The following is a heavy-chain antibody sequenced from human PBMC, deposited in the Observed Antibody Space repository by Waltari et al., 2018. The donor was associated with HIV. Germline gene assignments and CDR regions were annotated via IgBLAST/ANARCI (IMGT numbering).Heavy chain of an antibody. D-gene: IGHD3-9*01. J-gene: IGHJ6*02. CDR3: ARDTLNFYFGLDA. Sequence: EVHLVESGGALVQRGGSLRLSSAASGFNFGDCAMTWVRQPPGKGLEWISYISSSSFNIKYVDSVKGRFTISRDNTKNSLELQMNNLRDEDTAVYYCARDTLNFYFGLDAWGQGTTVTVSS. CDR1: GFNFGDCA. V-gene: IGHV3-48*02. CDR2: ISSSSFNI.